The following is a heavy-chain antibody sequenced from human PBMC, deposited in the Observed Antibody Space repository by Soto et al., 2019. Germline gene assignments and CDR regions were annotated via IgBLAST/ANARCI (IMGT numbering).Heavy chain of an antibody. CDR2: MKGYSGNP. J-gene: IGHJ4*02. Sequence: QVQLVQSGAEVKKPGSSVKVSCKASGGTFSSYSINWVRQAPAQGLEWMGWMKGYSGNPLYAQNFQGRLTLTRDTSTNTAYLELTSLAYEDTAIYFCARRRGESYYGLDYWGQGTLVTVSS. V-gene: IGHV1-8*02. D-gene: IGHD1-26*01. CDR1: GGTFSSYS. CDR3: ARRRGESYYGLDY.